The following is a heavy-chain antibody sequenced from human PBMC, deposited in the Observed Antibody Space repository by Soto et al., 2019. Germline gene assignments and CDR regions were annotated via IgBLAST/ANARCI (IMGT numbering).Heavy chain of an antibody. J-gene: IGHJ5*02. V-gene: IGHV1-69*12. Sequence: QVQLVQSGAEVKKPGSSVKVSCKASGGTFSSYAISWVRQAPGQGLEWMGGIIPICGTANYAQKFQGRVKITADESTSTAYMELSSLRSEDTAVYYCAREEVTYYDSSGYYLWGQGTLVTVSS. D-gene: IGHD3-22*01. CDR1: GGTFSSYA. CDR3: AREEVTYYDSSGYYL. CDR2: IIPICGTA.